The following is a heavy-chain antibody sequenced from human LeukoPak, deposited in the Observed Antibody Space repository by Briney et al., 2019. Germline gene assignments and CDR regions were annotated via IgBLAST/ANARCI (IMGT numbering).Heavy chain of an antibody. CDR1: GGSISSSSYY. J-gene: IGHJ6*03. V-gene: IGHV4-39*07. D-gene: IGHD1-14*01. CDR2: IYYSGST. Sequence: SETLSLTCTVSGGSISSSSYYWGWIRQPPGKGPEWIGSIYYSGSTYYNPSLKSRVTISVDTSKNQFSLKLSSVTAADTAVYYCARVVTTGYYYYYYMDVWGKGTTVTVSS. CDR3: ARVVTTGYYYYYYMDV.